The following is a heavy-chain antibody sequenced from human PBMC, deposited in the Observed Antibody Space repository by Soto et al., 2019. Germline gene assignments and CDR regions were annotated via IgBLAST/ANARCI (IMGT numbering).Heavy chain of an antibody. D-gene: IGHD5-12*01. CDR3: VRVVAIPGYPDN. CDR1: GGTFSSYA. J-gene: IGHJ4*02. CDR2: IVPIVDTS. Sequence: QVPLVQSGAEVRQPASSVKVSCKTSGGTFSSYAISWVRQAPGQGLEWMGGIVPIVDTSTYAQKCQGRVTITADESTSTVYMELSSLRSDDTAVYYCVRVVAIPGYPDNWGQGTLVTVSS. V-gene: IGHV1-69*12.